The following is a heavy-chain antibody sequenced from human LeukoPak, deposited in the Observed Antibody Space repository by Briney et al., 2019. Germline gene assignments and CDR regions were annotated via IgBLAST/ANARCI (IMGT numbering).Heavy chain of an antibody. J-gene: IGHJ4*02. CDR1: GFTFTRFW. CDR3: TRGGEEPFDY. Sequence: PGGSLRLSCAGSGFTFTRFWMHWVRQAPGKGLVWVSRINVEGTTTTYADSVGGRFSISRDENTLYLQMNHLRVDDTAVYYCTRGGEEPFDYWGQGTLVTVSS. V-gene: IGHV3-74*01. D-gene: IGHD3-10*01. CDR2: INVEGTTT.